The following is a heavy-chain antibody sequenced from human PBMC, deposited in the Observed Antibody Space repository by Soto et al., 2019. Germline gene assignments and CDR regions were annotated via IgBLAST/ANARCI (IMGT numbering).Heavy chain of an antibody. V-gene: IGHV3-30-3*01. J-gene: IGHJ4*02. Sequence: QVQLVESGGGVVQPGRSLRLSCAASGFTFSSYAMHWVRQAPGKGLEWVAVISYDGSNKYYADSVKGRFTISRDNSKNTLYLQMNSLRAEDTAVYYWARDGCSGGSCYSNLDYWGQGTLVTVSS. CDR3: ARDGCSGGSCYSNLDY. CDR1: GFTFSSYA. D-gene: IGHD2-15*01. CDR2: ISYDGSNK.